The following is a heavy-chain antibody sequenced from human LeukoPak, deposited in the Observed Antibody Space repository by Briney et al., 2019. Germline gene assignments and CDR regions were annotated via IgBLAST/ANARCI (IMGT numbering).Heavy chain of an antibody. Sequence: GGSLRLSCAASGFTFSSYAMSWVRQAPGKGLEWVSSIADSGVSTHYADSVKGRFTISRDSSKSTVYLQMNSLRAEDTALYYCAKSDGSRSFYHWGQGTLVTVSS. V-gene: IGHV3-23*01. CDR1: GFTFSSYA. J-gene: IGHJ4*02. D-gene: IGHD3-10*01. CDR3: AKSDGSRSFYH. CDR2: IADSGVST.